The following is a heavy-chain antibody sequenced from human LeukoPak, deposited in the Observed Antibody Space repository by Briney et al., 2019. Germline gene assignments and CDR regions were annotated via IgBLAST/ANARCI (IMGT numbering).Heavy chain of an antibody. CDR2: INSDGSWT. CDR3: VSFYETY. CDR1: GNYW. J-gene: IGHJ4*02. Sequence: GGSLRLSCAASGNYWMHWVRQAPGKGLVWVSHINSDGSWTSYADSVKGRFTISKDDAKNTVYLQMNNLRAEDTAVYYCVSFYETYWGRGTLVTVSS. D-gene: IGHD2-2*01. V-gene: IGHV3-74*01.